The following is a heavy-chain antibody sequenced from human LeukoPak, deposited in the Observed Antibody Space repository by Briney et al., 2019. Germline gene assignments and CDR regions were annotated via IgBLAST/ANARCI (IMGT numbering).Heavy chain of an antibody. Sequence: GASVKVSCKASGYTFTTHYMHWVRQAPGQGLEWMGVINPSGLWSSSAQKFQGRVTMTRDTSTSTDYMELRSLRSEDTAVYYCARGPRITLVRGGQWYHYMDVWGKGTTVTISS. J-gene: IGHJ6*03. CDR3: ARGPRITLVRGGQWYHYMDV. V-gene: IGHV1-46*01. D-gene: IGHD3-10*01. CDR1: GYTFTTHY. CDR2: INPSGLWS.